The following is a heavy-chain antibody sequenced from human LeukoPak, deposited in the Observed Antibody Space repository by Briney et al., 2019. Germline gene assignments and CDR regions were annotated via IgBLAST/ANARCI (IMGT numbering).Heavy chain of an antibody. J-gene: IGHJ5*02. V-gene: IGHV4-34*01. D-gene: IGHD3-10*01. Sequence: SETLSLTCAAYGGSFSDYYWSWIRQPPGKGLEWIGEINHSGSTNYNPSLKSRVTISVDTSKNQFSLKLSSVTAADTAVYYCARGSGSYYYSWFDPWGQGTLVTVSS. CDR2: INHSGST. CDR3: ARGSGSYYYSWFDP. CDR1: GGSFSDYY.